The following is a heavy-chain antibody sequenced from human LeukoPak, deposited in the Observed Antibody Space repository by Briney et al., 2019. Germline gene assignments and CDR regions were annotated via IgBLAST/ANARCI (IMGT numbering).Heavy chain of an antibody. D-gene: IGHD3-9*01. CDR3: ARDHWYDILSFDY. CDR2: TYFRSKLYY. CDR1: GDSVSSKTAT. J-gene: IGHJ4*02. Sequence: SQTLSLTCAISGDSVSSKTATWNWIRQPPSRGLEWLGRTYFRSKLYYDYSMSVKGRVSMSPDTSKTLFSLHLDSVTPEDTAIYYCARDHWYDILSFDYWGQGTLVTVSS. V-gene: IGHV6-1*01.